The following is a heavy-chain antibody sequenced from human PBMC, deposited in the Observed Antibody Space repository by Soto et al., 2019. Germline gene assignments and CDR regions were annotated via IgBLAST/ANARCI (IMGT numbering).Heavy chain of an antibody. CDR2: IYYSGST. V-gene: IGHV4-61*01. J-gene: IGHJ4*02. CDR3: ARIIAAAENYFDY. CDR1: GGSVSSGSYY. Sequence: SETLSLTCTVSGGSVSSGSYYWSWIRQPPGKGLEWIGYIYYSGSTNYNPSLKSRVTISVDTSKNQFSLKLSSVTAADTAVYHCARIIAAAENYFDYWGQGTLVTVSS. D-gene: IGHD6-13*01.